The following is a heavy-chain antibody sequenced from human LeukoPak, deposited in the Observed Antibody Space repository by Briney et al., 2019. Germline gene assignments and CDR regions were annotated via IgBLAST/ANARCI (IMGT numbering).Heavy chain of an antibody. V-gene: IGHV1-18*01. CDR1: GYTFTSYG. D-gene: IGHD2/OR15-2a*01. J-gene: IGHJ6*03. CDR3: AKDGSMPWGYYMDV. Sequence: GASVKVSCKASGYTFTSYGISWVRQAPGQGLEWMGWISAYSGNTNYAQKLQGRVTMTTDTSTSTAYMELRSLRSDDTAVYYCAKDGSMPWGYYMDVWGKGTTVTISS. CDR2: ISAYSGNT.